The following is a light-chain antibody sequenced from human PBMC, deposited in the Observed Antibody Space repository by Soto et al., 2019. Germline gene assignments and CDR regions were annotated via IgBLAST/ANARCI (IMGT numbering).Light chain of an antibody. CDR2: GAS. J-gene: IGKJ2*01. Sequence: DLPLTQSPSSLSASVGDRVTMTCRASERVGTLLAWYQKQPGKAPKLLIHGASTAASDVPLRFSGSGSGTEFTLIISDLQAGDVGTYYCQQYYEYSTFGQGTRLEI. CDR3: QQYYEYST. V-gene: IGKV1-5*01. CDR1: ERVGTL.